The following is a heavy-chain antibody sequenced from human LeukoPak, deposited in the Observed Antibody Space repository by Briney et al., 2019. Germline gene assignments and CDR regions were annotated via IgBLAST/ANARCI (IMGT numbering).Heavy chain of an antibody. CDR1: GGTFSSYA. CDR3: ARVGLSQTGFWSGSYYYYMDV. D-gene: IGHD3-3*01. V-gene: IGHV1-69*13. Sequence: ASVKVSCKASGGTFSSYAISWVRQAPGQGLEWMGGIIPIFGTANYAQKFQGRVTITADESTSTAYMELSSLRSEDTAVYYCARVGLSQTGFWSGSYYYYMDVWGKGTTVSVSS. J-gene: IGHJ6*03. CDR2: IIPIFGTA.